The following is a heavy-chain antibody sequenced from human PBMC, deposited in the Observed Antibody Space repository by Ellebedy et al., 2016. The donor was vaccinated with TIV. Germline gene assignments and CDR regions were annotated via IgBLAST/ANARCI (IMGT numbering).Heavy chain of an antibody. J-gene: IGHJ6*02. D-gene: IGHD6-19*01. V-gene: IGHV1-69*06. CDR2: IIPLFGRP. CDR1: GGTFSNDA. CDR3: AREPWDSSLSMDV. Sequence: AASVKVSCKASGGTFSNDAISWVRQAPGQGLEWMGGIIPLFGRPKYAQTFQGSVTISADTSTSTAYMELSSLRSEDTAVYYCAREPWDSSLSMDVWGPGTTVTVSS.